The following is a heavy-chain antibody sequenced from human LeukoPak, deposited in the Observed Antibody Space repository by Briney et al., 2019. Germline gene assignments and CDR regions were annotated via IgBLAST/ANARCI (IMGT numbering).Heavy chain of an antibody. CDR1: GVSVSNARMG. D-gene: IGHD3-10*01. Sequence: SGPTLMTPAQTLTPTGPVSGVSVSNARMGVSWIRQPPGKALEWLAHIFSNDEKSYSTSLKSRLTISKDTSKSQVVLTITNMAPVNTATYYCARIPPLTIDPSDIRGQGTMVTVSS. J-gene: IGHJ3*02. CDR3: ARIPPLTIDPSDI. CDR2: IFSNDEK. V-gene: IGHV2-26*01.